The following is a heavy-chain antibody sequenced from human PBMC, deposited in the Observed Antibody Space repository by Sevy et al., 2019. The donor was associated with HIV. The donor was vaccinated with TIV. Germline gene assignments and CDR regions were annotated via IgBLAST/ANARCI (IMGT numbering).Heavy chain of an antibody. CDR3: ARRNVFDI. CDR1: GGSINSDH. Sequence: SETLSLTCTVSGGSINSDHWNWIRQPPGKGLEWIGYVYYTGGTNYNPSLKNRVTISVDSTKNQFSLKLTSVTAADTAVYYWARRNVFDIWGQGTMVTVSS. CDR2: VYYTGGT. J-gene: IGHJ3*02. V-gene: IGHV4-59*08.